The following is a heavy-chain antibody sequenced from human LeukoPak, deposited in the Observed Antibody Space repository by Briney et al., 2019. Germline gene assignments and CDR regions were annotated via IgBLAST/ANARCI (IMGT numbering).Heavy chain of an antibody. D-gene: IGHD5-18*01. J-gene: IGHJ4*02. CDR3: ARPYSYGTQS. Sequence: PSETLSLTCAVYGGSFSGYYWSWIRQPPGKGLEWIGEINHGGSTNYNPSLKSRVTISVDTSKNQFSLKLSSVTAADTAVYYCARPYSYGTQSWGQGTLVTVSS. CDR2: INHGGST. CDR1: GGSFSGYY. V-gene: IGHV4-34*01.